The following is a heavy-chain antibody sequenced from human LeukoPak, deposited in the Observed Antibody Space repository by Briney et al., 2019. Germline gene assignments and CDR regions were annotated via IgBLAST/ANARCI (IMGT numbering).Heavy chain of an antibody. CDR3: AASIAAAGRLGVFDI. CDR2: INHIGSA. V-gene: IGHV4-34*01. J-gene: IGHJ3*02. D-gene: IGHD6-13*01. CDR1: GGSFSGYY. Sequence: SETLSLTCAVYGGSFSGYYWSWIRQPPGTGLEWIGEINHIGSANYNPSLKSRVTISVDTSKNQFSLKLSSVTAADTAVYYCAASIAAAGRLGVFDIWGQGTMVTVPS.